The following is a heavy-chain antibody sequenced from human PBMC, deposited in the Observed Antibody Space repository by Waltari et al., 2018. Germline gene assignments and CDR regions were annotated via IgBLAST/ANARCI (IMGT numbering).Heavy chain of an antibody. V-gene: IGHV1-69-2*01. J-gene: IGHJ3*01. CDR2: LAPEDGQA. Sequence: EVQLLQSGAEVKKPGTPVKISCKVSGDTFTDNYIHWIQQAPGKGRQWMGLLAPEDGQAVYAEKFQGRVTMTADTSIHTAYMELTSLTSEDTAFYYCAAALGGGISASRPFHFWGQGTMITVSS. D-gene: IGHD3-10*01. CDR1: GDTFTDNY. CDR3: AAALGGGISASRPFHF.